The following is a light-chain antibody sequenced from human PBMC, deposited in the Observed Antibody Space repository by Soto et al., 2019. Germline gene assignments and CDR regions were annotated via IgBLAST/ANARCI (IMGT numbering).Light chain of an antibody. Sequence: QTVVTQSPSASASLGASDKLTCTLSSGHSSYAIAWHQQQPEKGPRYLMKLNSDGSHSKGDGIPDRFSGSSSGAERYLTISSLQSEDEADYYCQTWGTGIPWVFGGGTKLTVL. CDR2: LNSDGSH. CDR1: SGHSSYA. V-gene: IGLV4-69*01. J-gene: IGLJ3*02. CDR3: QTWGTGIPWV.